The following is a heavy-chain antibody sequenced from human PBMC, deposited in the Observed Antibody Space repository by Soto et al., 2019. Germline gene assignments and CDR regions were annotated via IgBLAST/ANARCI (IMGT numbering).Heavy chain of an antibody. CDR2: INAGNGNT. CDR3: ARDKEYYYDSSGYKLSFDP. CDR1: GCTFTSYA. D-gene: IGHD3-22*01. J-gene: IGHJ5*02. Sequence: VKVSCKASGCTFTSYAMHWVRQAPGQRLEWMGWINAGNGNTKYSQKFQGRVTITRDTSASTAYMELSSLRSEDTAVYYCARDKEYYYDSSGYKLSFDPWGQGTLVTVSS. V-gene: IGHV1-3*01.